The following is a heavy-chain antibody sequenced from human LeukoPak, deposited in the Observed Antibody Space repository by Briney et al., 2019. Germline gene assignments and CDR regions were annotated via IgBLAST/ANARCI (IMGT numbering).Heavy chain of an antibody. CDR1: GGTFSSYA. CDR3: ARGGSAGEPRFDP. D-gene: IGHD3-16*01. V-gene: IGHV1-69*13. J-gene: IGHJ5*02. Sequence: ASVRVSCMASGGTFSSYAISWVRQAPGQGLEWMGGIIPIFGTANYAQKFQGRVTITADESTSTAYMELSSLRAEDTAVYYCARGGSAGEPRFDPWGQGTLVTVSS. CDR2: IIPIFGTA.